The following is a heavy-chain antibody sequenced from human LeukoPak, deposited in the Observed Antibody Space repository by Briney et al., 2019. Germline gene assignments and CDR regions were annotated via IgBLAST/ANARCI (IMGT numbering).Heavy chain of an antibody. CDR3: ARDVPFGGV. CDR2: INHNGNVN. J-gene: IGHJ6*02. CDR1: GFTFSSYW. D-gene: IGHD3-10*01. Sequence: GGSLRLSCAASGFTFSSYWMNWARQAPEKGLEWVASINHNGNVNYYVDSVKGRFTISRDNAKNSLYLQMSNLRAEDTAVYFCARDVPFGGVWGQGTTVTVSS. V-gene: IGHV3-7*03.